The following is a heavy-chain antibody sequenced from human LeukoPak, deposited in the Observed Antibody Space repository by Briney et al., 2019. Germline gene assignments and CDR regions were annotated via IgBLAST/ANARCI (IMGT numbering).Heavy chain of an antibody. Sequence: GGSLRLSCVASGFTFSDYYMSWIRQAPGKGLEWVSYISYSGSPVYYADSVKGRFTISRDNAKNSLYLQMNSLRAEDAAVYYCARPGRGHSFGFIDCWGQGILVTVSS. CDR2: ISYSGSPV. V-gene: IGHV3-11*01. CDR1: GFTFSDYY. CDR3: ARPGRGHSFGFIDC. D-gene: IGHD5-18*01. J-gene: IGHJ4*02.